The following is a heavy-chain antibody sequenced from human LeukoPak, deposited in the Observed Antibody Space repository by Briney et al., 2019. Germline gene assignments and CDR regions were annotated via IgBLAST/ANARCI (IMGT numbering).Heavy chain of an antibody. D-gene: IGHD3-10*01. V-gene: IGHV3-73*01. Sequence: GGSLRLSCAASGFTFSGSALHWVRQASGKGLEWVGRIRSTANGYATAYAASAKGRFTISRDDSKNTAYLQMDSLKTEDTAVYYCTGNYYGSGSYADFDYWGQGTLVTVSS. J-gene: IGHJ4*02. CDR3: TGNYYGSGSYADFDY. CDR1: GFTFSGSA. CDR2: IRSTANGYAT.